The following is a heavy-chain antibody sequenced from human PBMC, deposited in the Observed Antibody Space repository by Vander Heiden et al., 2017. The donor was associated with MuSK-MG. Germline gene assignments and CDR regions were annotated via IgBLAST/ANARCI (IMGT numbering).Heavy chain of an antibody. CDR3: AKDILDYYGSGSK. V-gene: IGHV3-9*01. D-gene: IGHD3-10*01. CDR1: GFTFDDYA. J-gene: IGHJ4*02. Sequence: EVQLMESGGGLVQPGRSLRLSCAASGFTFDDYALHWVRQAAGKGLEWVSGISWNSGSIGYADSVKGRFTISRDNAKNSLYLQMNSLRAEDTALYYCAKDILDYYGSGSKWGQGTLVTVSS. CDR2: ISWNSGSI.